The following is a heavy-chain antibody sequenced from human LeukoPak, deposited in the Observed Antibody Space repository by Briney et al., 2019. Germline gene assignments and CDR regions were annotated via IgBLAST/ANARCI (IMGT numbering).Heavy chain of an antibody. V-gene: IGHV4-59*11. CDR1: GDSISSHY. J-gene: IGHJ4*02. Sequence: SETLSLTCSVSGDSISSHYWSWIRQFPGKGLEFIGYIFYSGSATYNPSLESRVTISLDTSRKQFSLKLRSVTAADTAVYYCARTVYSSGWLFDYWGQGSLVTVSS. D-gene: IGHD6-19*01. CDR3: ARTVYSSGWLFDY. CDR2: IFYSGSA.